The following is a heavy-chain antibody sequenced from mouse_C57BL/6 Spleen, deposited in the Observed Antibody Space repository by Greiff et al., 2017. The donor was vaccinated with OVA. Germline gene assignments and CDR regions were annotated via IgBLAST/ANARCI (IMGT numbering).Heavy chain of an antibody. Sequence: QVHVKQSGAELVKPGASVKLSCKASGYTFTSYWMHWVKQRPGQGLEWIGMIHPNSGSTNYNEKFKSKATLTVDKSSSTAYMQLSSLTSEDSAVYYCARPSYFYAMDYWGQGTSVTVSS. CDR3: ARPSYFYAMDY. D-gene: IGHD2-12*01. J-gene: IGHJ4*01. V-gene: IGHV1-64*01. CDR2: IHPNSGST. CDR1: GYTFTSYW.